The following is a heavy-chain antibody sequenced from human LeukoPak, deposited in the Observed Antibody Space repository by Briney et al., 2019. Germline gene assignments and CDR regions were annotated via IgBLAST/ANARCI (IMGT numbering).Heavy chain of an antibody. D-gene: IGHD6-19*01. Sequence: GESLKISCKGSGYSFINYWIGWVRQMPGKGLEWMAIIYPGDYDTKYSPSFQGQVTISADKSITTAYLQWSSLKASDTAMYYCAILSSGWYYFDYWGQGTLVTASS. CDR2: IYPGDYDT. V-gene: IGHV5-51*01. CDR1: GYSFINYW. J-gene: IGHJ4*02. CDR3: AILSSGWYYFDY.